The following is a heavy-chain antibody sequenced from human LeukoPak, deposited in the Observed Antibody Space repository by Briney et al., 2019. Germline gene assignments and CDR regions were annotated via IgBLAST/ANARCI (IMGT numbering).Heavy chain of an antibody. Sequence: GGSLRLSCAASGFTFSTYTMNWVRQAPGKGLEWVSSISSTSTYIYYADSVKGRFTIPRDNAETSLYLQMNSLRGEDAAVYYCARGGKNAFDSWGQGTMVTVSS. V-gene: IGHV3-21*01. CDR3: ARGGKNAFDS. D-gene: IGHD3-10*01. CDR1: GFTFSTYT. J-gene: IGHJ3*02. CDR2: ISSTSTYI.